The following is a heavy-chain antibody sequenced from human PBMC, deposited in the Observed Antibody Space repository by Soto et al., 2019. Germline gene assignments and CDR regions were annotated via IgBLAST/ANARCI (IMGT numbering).Heavy chain of an antibody. CDR1: GFTFSSYS. CDR3: AREYGDHVVSYYYYYMDV. V-gene: IGHV3-48*01. CDR2: ISSSSSTI. Sequence: EVQLMESGGGLVQPGGSLRLSCAASGFTFSSYSMNWVRQAPGKGLEWVSYISSSSSTIYYADSVKGRFTISRDNAKNSLYLQMNSLRAEDTAVYYCAREYGDHVVSYYYYYMDVWGKGTTVTVSS. D-gene: IGHD4-17*01. J-gene: IGHJ6*03.